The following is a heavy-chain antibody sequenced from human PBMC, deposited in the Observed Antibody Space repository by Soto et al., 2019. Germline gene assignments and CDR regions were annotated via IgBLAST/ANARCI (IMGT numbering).Heavy chain of an antibody. V-gene: IGHV1-69*06. D-gene: IGHD2-15*01. CDR2: IIPIFGTA. CDR1: GGTFSSYA. CDR3: ASDSRGYCSGCSCYVFRY. Sequence: QVQLVQSGAEVKKPGSSVKVSCKASGGTFSSYAISWVRQAPGQGLEWMGGIIPIFGTANYAQKFQGRVTITADKSTSTAYMEMSSLRSEDTAVYYCASDSRGYCSGCSCYVFRYWGQGTLVTVSS. J-gene: IGHJ4*02.